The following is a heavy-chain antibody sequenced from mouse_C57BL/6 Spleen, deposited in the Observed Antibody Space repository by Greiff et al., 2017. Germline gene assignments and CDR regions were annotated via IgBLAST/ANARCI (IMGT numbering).Heavy chain of an antibody. CDR3: ARIYYVNYTGYYFDY. D-gene: IGHD2-1*01. Sequence: QVQLQQSGAELMKPGASVKISCKATGYTFTDYWIEWVKQRPGHGLEWIGEILPGSGSTNYNEKFKGKATFTADTSSNTAYMQLSSLTAEDSAIYCCARIYYVNYTGYYFDYWGQGATLTVSS. V-gene: IGHV1-9*01. CDR1: GYTFTDYW. J-gene: IGHJ2*01. CDR2: ILPGSGST.